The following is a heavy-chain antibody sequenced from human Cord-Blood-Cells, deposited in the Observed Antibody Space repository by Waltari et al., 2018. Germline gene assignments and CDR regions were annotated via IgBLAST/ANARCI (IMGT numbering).Heavy chain of an antibody. V-gene: IGHV1-24*01. CDR1: GSTLPELS. CDR3: ATRRGYSYGYAFVI. J-gene: IGHJ3*02. Sequence: QVQLVQSAAAVKKPVASVKVSCEVSGSTLPELSMTRGRPAPGKGLEWMGGFDPEDGETIYAQKFQGRVTMTEDTSTDTAYMELSSLRSEDTAVYYCATRRGYSYGYAFVIWGQGTMVTVSS. CDR2: FDPEDGET. D-gene: IGHD5-18*01.